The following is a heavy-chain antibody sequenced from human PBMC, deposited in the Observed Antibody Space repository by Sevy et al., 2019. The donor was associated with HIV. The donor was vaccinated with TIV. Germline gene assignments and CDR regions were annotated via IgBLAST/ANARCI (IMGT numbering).Heavy chain of an antibody. CDR3: ARAGWDIVVVVAVMYYFDY. V-gene: IGHV4-38-2*02. D-gene: IGHD2-15*01. CDR1: GYSISSGYY. Sequence: SETLSLTCTVSGYSISSGYYWGWIRQPPWKGLEWIGSIYHSGSTYYNPSLKSRVTISVDTSKNQFSLKLSSVTAADTAVYYCARAGWDIVVVVAVMYYFDYWGQGTLVTVSS. CDR2: IYHSGST. J-gene: IGHJ4*02.